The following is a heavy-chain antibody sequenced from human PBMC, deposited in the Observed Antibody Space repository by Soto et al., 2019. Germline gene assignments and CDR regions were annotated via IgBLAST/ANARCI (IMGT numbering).Heavy chain of an antibody. CDR1: GGYISSGGYY. V-gene: IGHV4-39*01. D-gene: IGHD2-15*01. Sequence: SSETLSLTCTVSGGYISSGGYYWTWIRQHPGKGLEWIGYIYYSGSTYYNPSLKSRVTLSVDTSKNQFALKLSSVTAAETAVYYCARHTPAISISDHWGQGTLVTVSS. CDR2: IYYSGST. CDR3: ARHTPAISISDH. J-gene: IGHJ4*02.